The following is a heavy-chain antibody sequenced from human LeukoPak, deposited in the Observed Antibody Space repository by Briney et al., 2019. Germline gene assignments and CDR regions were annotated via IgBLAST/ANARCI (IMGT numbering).Heavy chain of an antibody. CDR1: GYTFTGYY. CDR3: ARADTLYGNYYYMDV. D-gene: IGHD2-8*01. V-gene: IGHV1-2*02. Sequence: ASVKVSCKASGYTFTGYYMHWVRQAPGQGLEWMGWINPNSGGTNYAQKFQGRVTMTRDTSISTAYMELSRLRSDDAAVYFCARADTLYGNYYYMDVWGKGTTVTVSS. J-gene: IGHJ6*03. CDR2: INPNSGGT.